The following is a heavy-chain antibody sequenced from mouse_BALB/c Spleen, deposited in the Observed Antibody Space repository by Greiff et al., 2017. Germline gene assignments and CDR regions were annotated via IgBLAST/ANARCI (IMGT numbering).Heavy chain of an antibody. CDR3: ARAKYDYDWYFDV. CDR2: ISSGGSYT. D-gene: IGHD2-4*01. CDR1: GFTFSSYG. J-gene: IGHJ1*01. Sequence: EVQRVESGGDLVKPGGSLKLSCAASGFTFSSYGMSWVRQTPDKRLEWVATISSGGSYTYYPDSVKGRFTISRDNAKNTLYLQMSSLKSEDTAMYYCARAKYDYDWYFDVWGAGTTVTVSS. V-gene: IGHV5-6*01.